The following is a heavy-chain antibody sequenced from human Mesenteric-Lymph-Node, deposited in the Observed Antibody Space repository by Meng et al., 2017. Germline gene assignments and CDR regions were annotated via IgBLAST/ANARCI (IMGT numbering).Heavy chain of an antibody. J-gene: IGHJ4*02. Sequence: SETLSLTCTVSGYSISSGYYWGWIRQPPGKGLEWIGSIYHSGSTYYNPSLKSRVTISVDTSKNQFSLKLSSVTAADTAVYYCARGRIAAAGGDYWGQGTLVTVSS. CDR1: GYSISSGYY. V-gene: IGHV4-38-2*02. CDR3: ARGRIAAAGGDY. CDR2: IYHSGST. D-gene: IGHD6-13*01.